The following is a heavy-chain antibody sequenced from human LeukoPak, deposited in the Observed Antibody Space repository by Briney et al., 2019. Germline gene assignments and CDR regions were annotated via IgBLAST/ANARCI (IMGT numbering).Heavy chain of an antibody. D-gene: IGHD4-17*01. CDR2: MNPNSGNT. CDR3: ARGLGPDYGDYTAILY. CDR1: GYTFTSYD. J-gene: IGHJ4*02. Sequence: ASVKVSCKASGYTFTSYDINWVRQATGQGLEWMGWMNPNSGNTGYAQKIQGRVTMTRNTSISTAYMELSSLRSEDTAVYYCARGLGPDYGDYTAILYWGQGTLVTVSS. V-gene: IGHV1-8*01.